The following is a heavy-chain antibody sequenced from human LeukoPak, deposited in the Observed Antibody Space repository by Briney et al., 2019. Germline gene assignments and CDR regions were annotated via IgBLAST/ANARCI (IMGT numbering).Heavy chain of an antibody. CDR1: GFSLSSTGAG. D-gene: IGHD3-16*01. CDR2: IYWDDDR. CDR3: ARTEVVRVMRLYYFDS. Sequence: SGPTLVEPTQTLTLTCTFSGFSLSSTGAGVGWIRQPPGKALKWLAVIYWDDDRRYRPSLKSRLTITKDSPKDQVVLTMTDMDPVDTATCFCARTEVVRVMRLYYFDSWGQGTLVTVSS. J-gene: IGHJ4*02. V-gene: IGHV2-5*02.